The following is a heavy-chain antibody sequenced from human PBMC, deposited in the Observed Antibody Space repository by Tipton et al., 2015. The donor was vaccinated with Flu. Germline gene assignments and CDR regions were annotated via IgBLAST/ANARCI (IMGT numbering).Heavy chain of an antibody. Sequence: TLSLTCTVSRYSLTIDYWNWIRQPAGKGLEWLGRIYGSGGTHYNPSLQGRIALSIDTARNQFSLILDSVTGADTAVYYCARGTTWGSFEHWGPGALVTVSS. CDR1: RYSLTIDY. CDR3: ARGTTWGSFEH. J-gene: IGHJ4*02. D-gene: IGHD7-27*01. V-gene: IGHV4-4*07. CDR2: IYGSGGT.